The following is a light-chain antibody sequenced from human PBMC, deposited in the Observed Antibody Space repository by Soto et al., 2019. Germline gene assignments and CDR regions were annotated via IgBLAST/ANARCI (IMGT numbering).Light chain of an antibody. CDR1: QSINSNY. CDR3: QQYGSSPT. CDR2: DTS. J-gene: IGKJ5*01. V-gene: IGKV3D-20*01. Sequence: EIMLTQSPATLSLSPGERATLSCGASQSINSNYLAWYQQKPGLAPRLVIYDTSTRAPGIPDRLTGSGSGTDFTLTISRLEPEDSAIYYCQQYGSSPTFGQGTRLEIK.